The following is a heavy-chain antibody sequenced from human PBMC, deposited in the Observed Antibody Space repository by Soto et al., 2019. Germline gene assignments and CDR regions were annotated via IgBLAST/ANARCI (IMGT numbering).Heavy chain of an antibody. D-gene: IGHD6-19*01. CDR3: ASRSSGWYFDY. J-gene: IGHJ4*02. Sequence: GGSLRLSCAASGFTFSSYAMNWVRQAPGKGLEWVSVISGSGGSTYYADSVKGRFTISRDNSKNKLYLQKKSLRVDDTAVYYCASRSSGWYFDYWGQGTLVTVSS. CDR1: GFTFSSYA. V-gene: IGHV3-23*01. CDR2: ISGSGGST.